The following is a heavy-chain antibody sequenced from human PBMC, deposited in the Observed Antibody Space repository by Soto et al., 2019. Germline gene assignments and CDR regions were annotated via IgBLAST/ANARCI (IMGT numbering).Heavy chain of an antibody. J-gene: IGHJ4*02. D-gene: IGHD2-2*01. CDR2: IYYSGGT. CDR1: GVSISSGGYY. V-gene: IGHV4-31*01. CDR3: ARYCSSTSCYVWYDY. Sequence: QVQLQESGPGLVKPSQTLSLTCTVSGVSISSGGYYWSWIRQHPGKGLEWIGYIYYSGGTYYNPSHKTLVTISVDTTKNQCSLKLSSVTAADTAVYYCARYCSSTSCYVWYDYWGQGTLVTVSS.